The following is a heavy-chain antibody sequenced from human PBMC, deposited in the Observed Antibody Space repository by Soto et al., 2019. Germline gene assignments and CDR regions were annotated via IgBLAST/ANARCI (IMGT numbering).Heavy chain of an antibody. CDR2: IYPGDSDT. D-gene: IGHD3-3*01. Sequence: GESLKISCKGSGYNFTTYWIAWVRQMPGKGLEWMGIIYPGDSDTRYSPSFQGQVTISADKSISTAFLQWSSLKASDTAMYYCARQDNFWSGYYTNDAFDIWGQGTMVTVSS. V-gene: IGHV5-51*01. CDR1: GYNFTTYW. CDR3: ARQDNFWSGYYTNDAFDI. J-gene: IGHJ3*02.